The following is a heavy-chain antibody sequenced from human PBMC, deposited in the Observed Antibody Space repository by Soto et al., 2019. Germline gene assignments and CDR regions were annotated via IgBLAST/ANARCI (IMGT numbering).Heavy chain of an antibody. D-gene: IGHD3-10*01. Sequence: EMLLVESGGGLVKPGGSLRLSCAGSGLSFSRYAMNWVRQAPGKGLEWVASISGTASHIRYADSVRGLFTISKDDAKNSLSLQMTSLRAEDTAVYFCAKGRGAAYYFDFWGRGTLVSVSS. V-gene: IGHV3-21*01. J-gene: IGHJ4*02. CDR2: ISGTASHI. CDR3: AKGRGAAYYFDF. CDR1: GLSFSRYA.